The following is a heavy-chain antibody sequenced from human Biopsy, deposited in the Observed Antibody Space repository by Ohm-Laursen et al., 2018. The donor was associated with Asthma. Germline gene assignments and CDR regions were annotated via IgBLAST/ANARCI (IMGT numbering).Heavy chain of an antibody. Sequence: SSVKVSCKSLGGTFNTYAIGWVRQAPGQGLEWMGGINSVFGTTTYPQKFQDRVTITADDSTSTVYMELSSLRSEDTAVYYCARKAGPCISRTCYSLDFWGQGTLVTVSS. CDR2: INSVFGTT. D-gene: IGHD2-2*01. V-gene: IGHV1-69*01. CDR3: ARKAGPCISRTCYSLDF. J-gene: IGHJ4*02. CDR1: GGTFNTYA.